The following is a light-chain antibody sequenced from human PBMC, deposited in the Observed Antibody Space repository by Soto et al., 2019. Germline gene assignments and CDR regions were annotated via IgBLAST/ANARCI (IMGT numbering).Light chain of an antibody. CDR1: SSNIGAGYD. CDR2: GNS. J-gene: IGLJ1*01. V-gene: IGLV1-40*01. Sequence: QSVLTQPRSVCGSPGQRVTISCTGSSSNIGAGYDVHWYQQLPGTAPKLLIYGNSNRPSGVPDRFSGSKSGTSASLAITGLQAEDEADYYCQSYDSSLSGLYVFGTGTQLTVL. CDR3: QSYDSSLSGLYV.